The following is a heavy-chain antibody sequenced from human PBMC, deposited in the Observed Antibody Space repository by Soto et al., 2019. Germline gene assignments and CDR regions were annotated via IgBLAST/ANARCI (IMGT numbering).Heavy chain of an antibody. Sequence: HGESLKISCKGSGYSFTSYWITWVRQMSGKGLEWMGRIDPSDSYTNYSPSFQGHVTISADKSISTAYLQWNSLKASDTAMYYCARHEKSKCSGGSCYSPFDYWGPGTLVTVSS. V-gene: IGHV5-10-1*01. CDR3: ARHEKSKCSGGSCYSPFDY. J-gene: IGHJ4*02. CDR2: IDPSDSYT. D-gene: IGHD2-15*01. CDR1: GYSFTSYW.